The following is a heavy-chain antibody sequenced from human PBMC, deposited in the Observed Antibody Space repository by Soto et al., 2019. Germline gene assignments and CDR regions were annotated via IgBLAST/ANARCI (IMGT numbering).Heavy chain of an antibody. Sequence: LRLSCAASGFTFSSYGMHWVRQAPGKGLEWVAVISYDGSNKYYADSVKGRFTISRDNSKNTLYLQMNSLRAEDTAVYYCAKDRGAVAGPLGGDWGQGTLVTVSS. V-gene: IGHV3-30*18. CDR1: GFTFSSYG. J-gene: IGHJ4*02. CDR3: AKDRGAVAGPLGGD. CDR2: ISYDGSNK. D-gene: IGHD6-19*01.